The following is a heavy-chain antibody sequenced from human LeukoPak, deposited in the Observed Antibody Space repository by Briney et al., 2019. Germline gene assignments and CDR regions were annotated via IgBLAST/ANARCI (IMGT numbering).Heavy chain of an antibody. CDR3: AKVSAEWELHPFDY. Sequence: GGSLRLSRAASGFTFSSYAMSWVRQAPGKGLEWVSAISGSGGSTYYADSVKGRFTISRDNSKNTLYLQMNSLRAEDTAVYYCAKVSAEWELHPFDYWGQGTLVTVSS. D-gene: IGHD1-26*01. CDR1: GFTFSSYA. J-gene: IGHJ4*02. V-gene: IGHV3-23*01. CDR2: ISGSGGST.